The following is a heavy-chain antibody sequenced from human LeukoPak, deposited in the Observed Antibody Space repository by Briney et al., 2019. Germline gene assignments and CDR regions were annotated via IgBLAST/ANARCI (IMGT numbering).Heavy chain of an antibody. J-gene: IGHJ4*02. CDR3: LQFAY. D-gene: IGHD3-10*01. Sequence: GGSLRLSCTASGFTIYSNYISLVRRAPWKGLEWVSIIHNDDRTYYADSVKGRFTISRDNSKNTVYLQMNSLRVEDTAVYYCLQFAYWGQGTLVTVSS. V-gene: IGHV3-66*01. CDR1: GFTIYSNY. CDR2: IHNDDRT.